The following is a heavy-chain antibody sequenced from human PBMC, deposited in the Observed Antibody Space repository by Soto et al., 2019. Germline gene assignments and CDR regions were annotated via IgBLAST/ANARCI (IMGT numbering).Heavy chain of an antibody. CDR1: GGSISSYY. CDR3: ARSGAMGYFDY. D-gene: IGHD1-26*01. CDR2: IYYSGST. J-gene: IGHJ4*02. V-gene: IGHV4-59*01. Sequence: SETLSLTCTVSGGSISSYYWSWIRQPPGKGLEWIGYIYYSGSTNYNPSLKSRVTTSVDTSKNQLSLKLSSVTAADTAVYYCARSGAMGYFDYWGQGTLVTVSS.